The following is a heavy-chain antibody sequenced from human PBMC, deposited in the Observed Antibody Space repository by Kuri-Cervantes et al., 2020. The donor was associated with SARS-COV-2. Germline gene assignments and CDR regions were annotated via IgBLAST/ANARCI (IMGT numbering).Heavy chain of an antibody. CDR2: ISYDTRNK. Sequence: GESLQISCAASVFTFSSYGMHWVRQAPGKGLAWVAVISYDTRNKYYPDSVKGRFNISRDNSKNTLYMLVNSLRAEETAVYYSAKIPFCDSSGYYSNSWGQGTLVTVSS. V-gene: IGHV3-30*18. CDR3: AKIPFCDSSGYYSNS. CDR1: VFTFSSYG. D-gene: IGHD3-22*01. J-gene: IGHJ4*02.